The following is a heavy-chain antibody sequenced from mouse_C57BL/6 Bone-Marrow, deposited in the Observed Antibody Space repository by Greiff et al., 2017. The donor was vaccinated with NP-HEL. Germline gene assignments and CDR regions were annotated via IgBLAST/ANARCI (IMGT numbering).Heavy chain of an antibody. J-gene: IGHJ3*01. D-gene: IGHD1-1*01. CDR1: GFNIKDYY. CDR3: TSTTVVATRFAY. Sequence: VQLKESGAELVRPGASVKLSCTASGFNIKDYYMHWVKQRPEQGLEWIGRIDPEDGDTEYAPKFQGKATMTADTSSNTAYLQLSSLTSEDTAVYYCTSTTVVATRFAYWGQGTLVTVSA. V-gene: IGHV14-1*01. CDR2: IDPEDGDT.